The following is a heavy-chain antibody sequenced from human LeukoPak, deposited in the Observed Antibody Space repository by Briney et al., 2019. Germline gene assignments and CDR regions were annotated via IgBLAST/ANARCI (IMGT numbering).Heavy chain of an antibody. V-gene: IGHV3-9*03. J-gene: IGHJ4*02. CDR3: AKSTDVYYYGSGSRYYFDY. CDR1: GFTFDDYA. Sequence: GGSLRLSCAASGFTFDDYAMHWVRPAPGKGLEWVSGSSWNSGSIGYADSVKGRFTISRDNAKNSLYLQMNSLRAEDMALYYCAKSTDVYYYGSGSRYYFDYWGQGTLVTVSS. CDR2: SSWNSGSI. D-gene: IGHD3-10*01.